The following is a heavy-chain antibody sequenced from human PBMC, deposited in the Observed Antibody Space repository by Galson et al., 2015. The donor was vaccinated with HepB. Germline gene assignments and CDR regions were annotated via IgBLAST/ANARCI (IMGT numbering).Heavy chain of an antibody. Sequence: SLRLSCATSGFSFSSYSMYWVRQAPGKGLEWISSISSSGIHINYADSVKGRFTISRANAKNSLFLQMNSLTAQDTAVYYCERDQRKWLTANYYGMDVWGQGTTVTVSS. J-gene: IGHJ6*02. V-gene: IGHV3-21*06. CDR1: GFSFSSYS. CDR3: ERDQRKWLTANYYGMDV. D-gene: IGHD6-19*01. CDR2: ISSSGIHI.